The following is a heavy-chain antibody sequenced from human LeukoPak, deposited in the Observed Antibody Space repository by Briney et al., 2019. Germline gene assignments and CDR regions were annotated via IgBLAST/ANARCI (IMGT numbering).Heavy chain of an antibody. CDR3: ARVGCRGGSCFDY. CDR1: GFTFSTYS. V-gene: IGHV3-21*01. D-gene: IGHD2-15*01. CDR2: ISSSSSYM. J-gene: IGHJ4*02. Sequence: GGSLRLSCAASGFTFSTYSMNWVRQAPGKGLEWVSFISSSSSYMSYADSVKGRFTISRDNAKNSLYLQMNSLRAEDTAVYYCARVGCRGGSCFDYWGQGTLVTVSS.